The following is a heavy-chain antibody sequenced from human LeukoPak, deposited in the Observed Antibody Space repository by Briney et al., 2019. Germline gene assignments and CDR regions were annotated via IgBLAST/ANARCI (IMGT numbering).Heavy chain of an antibody. J-gene: IGHJ4*02. CDR2: IYTSGST. CDR1: GGSISSYY. Sequence: SETLSLTCTVSGGSISSYYWSWIRQPAGKGLEWIGRIYTSGSTNYNPSLKSRVTVSIDTSKNQFSLKLNSVTAADTAVYYCARDRGYSYAFDYWGQGTLVTVSS. D-gene: IGHD5-18*01. V-gene: IGHV4-4*07. CDR3: ARDRGYSYAFDY.